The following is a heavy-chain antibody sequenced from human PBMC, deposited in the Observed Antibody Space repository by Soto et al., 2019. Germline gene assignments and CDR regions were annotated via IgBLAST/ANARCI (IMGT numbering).Heavy chain of an antibody. CDR3: VRAADS. CDR2: VYEDGST. CDR1: GGSLRAKYSY. V-gene: IGHV4-39*01. Sequence: QLHLQESGPGLVRPSETLSLTCTASGGSLRAKYSYCGWIRQPPGKGLEWIGSVYEDGSTNYTPSLASRVSIAVDTARNQFSLTLTSVTATDTAVYYCVRAADSWGQGTLVTVSS. J-gene: IGHJ4*02.